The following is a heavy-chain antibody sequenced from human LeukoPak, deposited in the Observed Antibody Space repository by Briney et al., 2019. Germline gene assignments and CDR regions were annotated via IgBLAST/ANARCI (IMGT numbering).Heavy chain of an antibody. Sequence: GASVKVSCKASGYTFTSYAMNWVRQAPGQGLEWMGWINTNTGNPTYAQGFTGRFVFSLDTSVSTAYLQISSLKAEDTAVYYCARVMRGVMITFGGVQPDYWGQGTLVTVSS. J-gene: IGHJ4*02. V-gene: IGHV7-4-1*02. CDR1: GYTFTSYA. CDR3: ARVMRGVMITFGGVQPDY. CDR2: INTNTGNP. D-gene: IGHD3-16*01.